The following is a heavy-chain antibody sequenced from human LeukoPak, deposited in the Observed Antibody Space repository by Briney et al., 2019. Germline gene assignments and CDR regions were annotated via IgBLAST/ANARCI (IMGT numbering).Heavy chain of an antibody. V-gene: IGHV4-39*07. Sequence: PSETLSLTCTVSGGSISGSSYYWGWIRQPPGKGLEWIGSTYYSGSTYYNPSLKSRVTISVDTSKNQFSLKLSSVTAADTAVYYCAREGKGTMVRGVLYYYYYMDVWGKGTTVTISS. CDR1: GGSISGSSYY. D-gene: IGHD3-10*01. J-gene: IGHJ6*03. CDR3: AREGKGTMVRGVLYYYYYMDV. CDR2: TYYSGST.